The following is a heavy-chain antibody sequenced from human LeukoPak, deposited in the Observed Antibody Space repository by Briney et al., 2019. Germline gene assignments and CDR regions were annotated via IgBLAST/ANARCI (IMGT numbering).Heavy chain of an antibody. V-gene: IGHV4-59*01. J-gene: IGHJ6*04. CDR2: IYYSGST. D-gene: IGHD5-12*01. CDR1: GGSISSYY. Sequence: SETLSLTCTVSGGSISSYYWSWIRQPPGKGLEWIGYIYYSGSTNYNPSLKSRVTISVDTSKNQFPLKLSSVAAADTAVYYCARDSGYGPLGVWGKGTTVTVSS. CDR3: ARDSGYGPLGV.